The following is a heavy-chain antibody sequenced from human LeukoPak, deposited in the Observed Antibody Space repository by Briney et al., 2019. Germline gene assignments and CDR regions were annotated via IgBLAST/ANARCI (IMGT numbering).Heavy chain of an antibody. V-gene: IGHV3-23*01. CDR2: ISGSGGST. J-gene: IGHJ4*02. D-gene: IGHD3-10*01. Sequence: GGSLRLSCAASGFTFSSYAMSWVRQAPGKGLEWVSAISGSGGSTYYADSVKGRFTISRDNSKNTLYLQMNSLRAEDTAVYYCAKSKGYYYGSGSLDYWGQGTLVTVSS. CDR1: GFTFSSYA. CDR3: AKSKGYYYGSGSLDY.